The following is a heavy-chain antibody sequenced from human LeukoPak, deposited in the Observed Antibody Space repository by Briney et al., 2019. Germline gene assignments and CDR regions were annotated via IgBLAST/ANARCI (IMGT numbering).Heavy chain of an antibody. Sequence: PGGSLRLSCAASGFTFSSYAMSWVRQAPGKGLEWVAVISYDGSNKYYADSVKGRFTISRDNSKNTLYLQMNSLRAEDTAVYYCAKEAEDSYYYDNVQEFDAFDIWGQGTMVTVSS. CDR3: AKEAEDSYYYDNVQEFDAFDI. CDR2: ISYDGSNK. CDR1: GFTFSSYA. J-gene: IGHJ3*02. V-gene: IGHV3-30*18. D-gene: IGHD3-22*01.